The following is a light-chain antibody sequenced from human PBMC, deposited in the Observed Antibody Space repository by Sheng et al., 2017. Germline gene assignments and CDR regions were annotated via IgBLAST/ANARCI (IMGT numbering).Light chain of an antibody. CDR1: QSISSS. CDR2: GAS. V-gene: IGKV1-39*01. Sequence: DIQMTQSPSSLSASVGDTVTITCRASQSISSSLKLVSAETKGKPLTVLIYGASSLQRGVPSRFSGGGSGTDFTLTISSLQLEDCATYYCQQSYTTPRSLGQGTKLEI. J-gene: IGKJ2*03. CDR3: QQSYTTPRS.